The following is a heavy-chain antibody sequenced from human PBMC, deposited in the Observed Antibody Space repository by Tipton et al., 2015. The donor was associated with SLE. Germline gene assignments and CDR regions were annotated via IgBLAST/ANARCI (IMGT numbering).Heavy chain of an antibody. D-gene: IGHD3/OR15-3a*01. CDR1: GGYITSTNW. CDR2: INHSGGT. Sequence: TLSLTCAVSGGYITSTNWWSWVRQPPGKGLEWIGEINHSGGTNYNPSLKSRVTISVDTSKNQFSLKLRSVTAADTAVYYCARAPGLDRDYYYYYYMDVWGKGTAVTVSS. J-gene: IGHJ6*03. CDR3: ARAPGLDRDYYYYYYMDV. V-gene: IGHV4-4*02.